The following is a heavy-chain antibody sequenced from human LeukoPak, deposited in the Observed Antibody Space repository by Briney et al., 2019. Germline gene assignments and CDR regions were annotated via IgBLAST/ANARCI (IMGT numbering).Heavy chain of an antibody. Sequence: GGSLRLSCAASGFTFSNAWMSWVRQAPGKGLEWVSAISGSGGSTYYADSVKGRFTISRDNSKNTLYLQMNSLRAEDTAVYYCARDFLHGGVWGQGTVVTVSS. CDR3: ARDFLHGGV. J-gene: IGHJ4*02. CDR1: GFTFSNAW. V-gene: IGHV3-23*01. CDR2: ISGSGGST. D-gene: IGHD3-10*01.